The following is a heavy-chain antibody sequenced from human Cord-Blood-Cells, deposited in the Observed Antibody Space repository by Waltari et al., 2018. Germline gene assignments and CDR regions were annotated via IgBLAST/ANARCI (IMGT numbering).Heavy chain of an antibody. V-gene: IGHV1-24*01. CDR3: ATAVEYCSSTSCYAFDI. J-gene: IGHJ3*02. Sequence: QVQLVQPGAEVKKPGASVKVSCKFAGYTLTELSMHWVRQAPGKGLEWMGGFDPEDGETIYAQKFQGRVTMTEDTSTDTAYMELSSLRSEDTAVYYCATAVEYCSSTSCYAFDIWGQGTMVTVSS. CDR1: GYTLTELS. D-gene: IGHD2-2*01. CDR2: FDPEDGET.